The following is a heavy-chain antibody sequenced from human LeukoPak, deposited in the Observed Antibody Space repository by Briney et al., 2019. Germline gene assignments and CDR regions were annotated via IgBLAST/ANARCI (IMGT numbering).Heavy chain of an antibody. V-gene: IGHV1-18*01. D-gene: IGHD3-10*01. Sequence: ASVKVSCKASGYTFTIYGISWVRHAPGQGLEWMGWISAYIGNTNYAQNLQGRVTMTTHTSTSPAYMQLRSLRSDDTAVYYCARDGGDYYGSGEPNDYWGQEPWSPSPQ. CDR1: GYTFTIYG. J-gene: IGHJ4*01. CDR3: ARDGGDYYGSGEPNDY. CDR2: ISAYIGNT.